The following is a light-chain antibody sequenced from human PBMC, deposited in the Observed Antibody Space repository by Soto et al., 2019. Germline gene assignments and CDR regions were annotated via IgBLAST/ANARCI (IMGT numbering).Light chain of an antibody. CDR2: GAS. V-gene: IGKV1-9*01. Sequence: DIQLTQSPSFLSASVGDRVTITCRASQGISSYLAWYQKKPGKAPNLLIYGASSLQSGVPSRFSGSGSGTEFPLTISSLQPEDFATYYCQQIKSYPITFGQGTRLEIK. CDR3: QQIKSYPIT. CDR1: QGISSY. J-gene: IGKJ5*01.